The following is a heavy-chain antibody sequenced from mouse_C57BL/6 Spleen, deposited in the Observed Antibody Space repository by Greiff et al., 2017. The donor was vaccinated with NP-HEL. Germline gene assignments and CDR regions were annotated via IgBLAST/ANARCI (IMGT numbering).Heavy chain of an antibody. D-gene: IGHD3-2*02. CDR3: ARQDSSGYVDYAMDY. V-gene: IGHV1-55*01. Sequence: QVQLQHPGAELVKPGASVKMSCKASGYTFTSYWITWVKQRPGQGLEWIGDIYPGSGSTNYNEKFKSKATLTVDTSSSTAYMQLSSLTSEDSAVYYCARQDSSGYVDYAMDYWGQGTSVTVSS. J-gene: IGHJ4*01. CDR2: IYPGSGST. CDR1: GYTFTSYW.